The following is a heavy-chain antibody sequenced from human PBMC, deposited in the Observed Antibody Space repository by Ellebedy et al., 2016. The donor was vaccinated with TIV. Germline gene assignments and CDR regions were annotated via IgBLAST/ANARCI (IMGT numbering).Heavy chain of an antibody. Sequence: ASVKVSCXASGYTFTSYGISWVRQAPGQGLEWMGWISAYNGNTNYAQKLQGRVTMTTDTSTSTAYMELRSLRSDDTAVYYCARSSRLPYDSSGYRYWGQGTLVTVSS. J-gene: IGHJ4*02. CDR1: GYTFTSYG. CDR3: ARSSRLPYDSSGYRY. V-gene: IGHV1-18*04. D-gene: IGHD3-22*01. CDR2: ISAYNGNT.